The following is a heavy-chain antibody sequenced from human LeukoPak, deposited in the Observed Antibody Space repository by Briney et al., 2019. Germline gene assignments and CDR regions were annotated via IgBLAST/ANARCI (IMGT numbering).Heavy chain of an antibody. D-gene: IGHD3-9*01. CDR1: GYTLTELS. CDR2: FDLEDGET. J-gene: IGHJ4*02. CDR3: ATGRKLRYFDWLPNPIDY. Sequence: ASVKVSCKVSGYTLTELSMHWVRQAPGKGLEWMGGFDLEDGETIYAQKFQGRVTMTEDTSTDTAYMELSSLRSEDTAVYYCATGRKLRYFDWLPNPIDYWGQGTLVTVSS. V-gene: IGHV1-24*01.